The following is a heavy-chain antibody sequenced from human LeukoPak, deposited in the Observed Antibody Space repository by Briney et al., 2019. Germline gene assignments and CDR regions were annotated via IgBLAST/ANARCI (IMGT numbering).Heavy chain of an antibody. CDR2: IYYSGST. Sequence: SETLSLTCTVSGGSISSYYWSWIRQPPGKGLEWIGYIYYSGSTNYNPSLKSRVTISVDTSKNQFSLRLSSVTAADTAVYYCARHAKGSPYYFDYWGQGTLVTVSS. V-gene: IGHV4-59*01. CDR3: ARHAKGSPYYFDY. CDR1: GGSISSYY. J-gene: IGHJ4*02. D-gene: IGHD2-8*01.